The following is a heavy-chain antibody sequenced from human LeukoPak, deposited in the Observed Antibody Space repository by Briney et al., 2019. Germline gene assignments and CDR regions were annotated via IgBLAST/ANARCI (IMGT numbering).Heavy chain of an antibody. Sequence: GGSLRLSCAASGFTFSSYEMNWVRQAPGKGLEWVSYISSSGSTIYYADSVKGRFTISRDNSKNTLYLQMNSLRAEDTAIYYCAKGYYYVSSGYDYFDSWGQGTLVTVSS. CDR3: AKGYYYVSSGYDYFDS. D-gene: IGHD3-22*01. CDR2: ISSSGSTI. CDR1: GFTFSSYE. V-gene: IGHV3-48*03. J-gene: IGHJ4*02.